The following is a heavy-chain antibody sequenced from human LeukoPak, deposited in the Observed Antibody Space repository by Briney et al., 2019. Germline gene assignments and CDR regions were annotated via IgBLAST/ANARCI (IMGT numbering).Heavy chain of an antibody. D-gene: IGHD6-13*01. CDR1: RGSISSGGNY. CDR3: ARAADVSWYGRDENWFDP. Sequence: PSETLSLTCTVSRGSISSGGNYWGWIRQYPGKGLEWIGYIYYSGTTYYNPSLESRVPISLDTSKNQFSLKLSSVTAADTAVYYCARAADVSWYGRDENWFDPWGQGTLVTVSS. V-gene: IGHV4-31*02. CDR2: IYYSGTT. J-gene: IGHJ5*02.